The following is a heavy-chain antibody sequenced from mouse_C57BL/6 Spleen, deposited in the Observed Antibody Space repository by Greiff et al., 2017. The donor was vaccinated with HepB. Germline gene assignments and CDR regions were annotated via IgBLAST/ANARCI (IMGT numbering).Heavy chain of an antibody. CDR3: ARSPTMVTPFAY. CDR1: GFTFTDYY. V-gene: IGHV7-3*01. D-gene: IGHD2-9*01. CDR2: IRNKANGYTT. J-gene: IGHJ3*01. Sequence: DVKLQESGGGLVQPGGSLSLSCAASGFTFTDYYMSWVRQPPGKALEWLGFIRNKANGYTTEYSASVKGRFTISRDNSQSILYLQMNALRAEDSATYYCARSPTMVTPFAYWGQGTLVTVSA.